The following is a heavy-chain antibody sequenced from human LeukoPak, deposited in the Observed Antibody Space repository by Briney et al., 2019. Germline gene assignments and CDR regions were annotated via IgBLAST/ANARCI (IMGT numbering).Heavy chain of an antibody. CDR1: GFTFDDYA. J-gene: IGHJ5*02. CDR3: AKGDDRSWFDP. CDR2: ISWNSGSI. V-gene: IGHV3-9*01. D-gene: IGHD3-16*01. Sequence: GGSLRLSCAASGFTFDDYAMHWVRQAPGKGLEWVSGISWNSGSIGYADPVKGRFTISRDNAKNSLYLQMNSLRAEDTALYYCAKGDDRSWFDPWGQGTLVTVSS.